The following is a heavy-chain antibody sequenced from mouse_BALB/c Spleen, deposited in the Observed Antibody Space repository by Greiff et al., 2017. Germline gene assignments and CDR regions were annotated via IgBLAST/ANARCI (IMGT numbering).Heavy chain of an antibody. CDR3: ARAYYGDYAMDY. V-gene: IGHV3-5*02. J-gene: IGHJ4*01. Sequence: VQLQQSGPGLVKPSQTVSLTCTVTGISITTGNYRWSWIRQFPGNKLEWIGYIYYSGTITYNPSLTSRTTITRDTSKNQFFLEMNSLTAEDTATYYCARAYYGDYAMDYWGQGTSVTVSS. CDR2: IYYSGTI. CDR1: GISITTGNYR. D-gene: IGHD1-1*01.